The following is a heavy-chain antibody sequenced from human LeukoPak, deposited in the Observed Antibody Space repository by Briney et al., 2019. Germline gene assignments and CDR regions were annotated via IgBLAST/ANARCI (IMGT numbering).Heavy chain of an antibody. CDR1: GYTFTSYA. J-gene: IGHJ3*02. CDR2: INAGNGNT. Sequence: ASVKVSCKASGYTFTSYAMHWVRQAPGQRLEWMGWINAGNGNTKYSQKFQGRVTITRDTYASTAYMELSSLRSEDTAVYYCARAQTTMVRGGRAFDIWGQGTMVTVSS. CDR3: ARAQTTMVRGGRAFDI. V-gene: IGHV1-3*01. D-gene: IGHD3-10*01.